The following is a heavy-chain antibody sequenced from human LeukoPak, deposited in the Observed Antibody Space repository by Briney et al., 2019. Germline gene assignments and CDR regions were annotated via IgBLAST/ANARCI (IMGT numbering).Heavy chain of an antibody. CDR2: MNPNSGNT. D-gene: IGHD5/OR15-5a*01. J-gene: IGHJ4*02. V-gene: IGHV1-8*02. CDR3: ARVRGRGKGSVGY. CDR1: GYTFTGYY. Sequence: ASVKVSCKACGYTFTGYYMHWVRQATGQRLEWMGWMNPNSGNTGYAQKFQGRVTMTRNTSISTAYMELSSLRSEDTAVYYCARVRGRGKGSVGYWGQGTLVTVSS.